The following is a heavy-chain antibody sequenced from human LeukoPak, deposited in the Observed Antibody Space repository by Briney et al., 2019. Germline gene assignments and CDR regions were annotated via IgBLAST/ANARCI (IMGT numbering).Heavy chain of an antibody. J-gene: IGHJ5*02. Sequence: PSETPSLTCAVYGGSFSGYYWNWIRQPPGKGLEWIGEINHSGSTNYNPSLKSRVTISVDTSKNQFSLKLSSVTAADTAVYYCARGLGGYCSGGSCRPHNWFDPWGQGTLVTVSS. CDR1: GGSFSGYY. V-gene: IGHV4-34*01. CDR3: ARGLGGYCSGGSCRPHNWFDP. CDR2: INHSGST. D-gene: IGHD2-15*01.